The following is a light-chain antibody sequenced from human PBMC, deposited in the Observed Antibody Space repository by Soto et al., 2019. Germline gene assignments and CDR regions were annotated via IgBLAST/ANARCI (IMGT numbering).Light chain of an antibody. V-gene: IGKV3-15*01. Sequence: ELVMTQSPATLSVSPGERATPSCRASQSFSSNVAWYQQKPGQAPRLLIYGTSTRVTGIPARFSGSGSGTEFTLTISSLQSEDFAVYYCQQYGNSPITFGQGTRLEIK. CDR1: QSFSSN. CDR3: QQYGNSPIT. CDR2: GTS. J-gene: IGKJ5*01.